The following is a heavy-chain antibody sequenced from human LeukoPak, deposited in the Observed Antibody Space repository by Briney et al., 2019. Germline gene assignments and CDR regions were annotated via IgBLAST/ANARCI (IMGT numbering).Heavy chain of an antibody. Sequence: SVKVSCKAPGGTFSSYAISWVRQAPGQGLEWMGRIIPIFGTANYAQKFQGRVAITTDESTSTAYMELSSLRSEDTAVYYCARDQRGFGELAYFDYWGQGTLVTVSS. J-gene: IGHJ4*02. CDR1: GGTFSSYA. CDR2: IIPIFGTA. D-gene: IGHD3-10*01. V-gene: IGHV1-69*05. CDR3: ARDQRGFGELAYFDY.